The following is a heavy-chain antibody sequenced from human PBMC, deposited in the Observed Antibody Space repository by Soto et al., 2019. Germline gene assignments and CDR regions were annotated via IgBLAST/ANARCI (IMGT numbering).Heavy chain of an antibody. CDR3: ARGPYSSGWYVVDY. Sequence: QVQLLESGPGLVKPSETLSLTCTVSGASISAYAWSWIRQPAGKGLEWIGRLYSSGNTNYNPSFKSRLTMSADTSKNHFSLNLSSVTAADTAVYYCARGPYSSGWYVVDYWGQGTLVTVSS. CDR1: GASISAYA. J-gene: IGHJ4*02. V-gene: IGHV4-4*07. D-gene: IGHD6-19*01. CDR2: LYSSGNT.